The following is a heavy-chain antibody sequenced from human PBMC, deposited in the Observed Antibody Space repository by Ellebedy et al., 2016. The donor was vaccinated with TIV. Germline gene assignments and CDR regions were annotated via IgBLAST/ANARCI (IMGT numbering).Heavy chain of an antibody. CDR1: GFTFTSSA. CDR3: AATSGSYRSMLLAGPLDDAFDI. J-gene: IGHJ3*02. V-gene: IGHV1-58*02. Sequence: AASVKVSCKASGFTFTSSAMQWVRQARGQRLEWIGWIVVGSGTTNYAQKFQERVTITRDMSTSTAYMELSSLRSEDTAVYYCAATSGSYRSMLLAGPLDDAFDIWGQGTMVTVSS. CDR2: IVVGSGTT. D-gene: IGHD1-26*01.